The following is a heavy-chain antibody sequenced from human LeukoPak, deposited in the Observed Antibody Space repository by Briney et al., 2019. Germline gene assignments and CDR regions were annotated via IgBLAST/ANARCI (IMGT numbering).Heavy chain of an antibody. CDR2: IYSSGST. CDR3: ARTYSTSSNSDY. J-gene: IGHJ4*02. V-gene: IGHV4-4*09. CDR1: GGSISSYY. D-gene: IGHD2-2*01. Sequence: PSETLSLTCTVSGGSISSYYWSWIRQPPGKGLEWIGYIYSSGSTNYNPSLKSRVTISVDTSKEQFSLKLSSVTAADTALYYCARTYSTSSNSDYWGQGTLVTVSS.